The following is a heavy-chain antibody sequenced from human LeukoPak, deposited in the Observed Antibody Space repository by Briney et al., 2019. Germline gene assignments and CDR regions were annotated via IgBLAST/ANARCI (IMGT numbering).Heavy chain of an antibody. Sequence: ASVKVSCKASGYTLTSYGISWVRQAPGQGLEWMGWISAYNGNTNYAQKLQGRVTMTTDTSTSTAYMELRSLRSDDTAVYYCARGGYCSGGSCYGYFDYWGQGTLVTVSS. CDR3: ARGGYCSGGSCYGYFDY. V-gene: IGHV1-18*01. CDR1: GYTLTSYG. J-gene: IGHJ4*02. D-gene: IGHD2-15*01. CDR2: ISAYNGNT.